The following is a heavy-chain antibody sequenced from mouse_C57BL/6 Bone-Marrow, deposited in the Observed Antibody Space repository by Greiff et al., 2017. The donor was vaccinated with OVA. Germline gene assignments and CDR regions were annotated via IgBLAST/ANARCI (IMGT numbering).Heavy chain of an antibody. CDR2: ISYDGSN. J-gene: IGHJ2*01. Sequence: QSGPGLVKPSQSLSLTCSVTGYSITSGYYWNWIRQFPGNKLEWMGYISYDGSNNYNPSLKNRISITRDTSKNQFFLKLNSVTTEDTATYYCASRSTMVTTRYYFDYWGQGTTLTVSS. V-gene: IGHV3-6*01. CDR3: ASRSTMVTTRYYFDY. D-gene: IGHD2-2*01. CDR1: GYSITSGYY.